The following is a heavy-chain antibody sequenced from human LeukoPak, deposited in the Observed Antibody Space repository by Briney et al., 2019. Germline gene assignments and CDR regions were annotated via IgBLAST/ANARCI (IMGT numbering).Heavy chain of an antibody. J-gene: IGHJ4*02. Sequence: PSETLSLTRTVSGGSISSYYWSWIRQPPGKGLEWIGYIYYSGSTNYNPSLKSRVTISVDTSKNQFSLKLSSVTAADTAVYYCARATTVTIFDYWGQGTLVTVSS. D-gene: IGHD4-17*01. V-gene: IGHV4-59*01. CDR3: ARATTVTIFDY. CDR1: GGSISSYY. CDR2: IYYSGST.